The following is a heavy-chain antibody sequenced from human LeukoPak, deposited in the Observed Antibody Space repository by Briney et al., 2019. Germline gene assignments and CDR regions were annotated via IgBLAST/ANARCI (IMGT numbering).Heavy chain of an antibody. CDR1: GFTFSSYW. V-gene: IGHV3-74*01. D-gene: IGHD4-17*01. Sequence: GGSLRLSCAASGFTFSSYWMHWVRQAPGKGLVWVSRVNTDGSSTTYADSVKGRFTISRDNAKNTLYLQMNSLRAEDTAVYYCARAREYGDYVRGFDMWGQGTMVTVSS. CDR3: ARAREYGDYVRGFDM. J-gene: IGHJ3*02. CDR2: VNTDGSST.